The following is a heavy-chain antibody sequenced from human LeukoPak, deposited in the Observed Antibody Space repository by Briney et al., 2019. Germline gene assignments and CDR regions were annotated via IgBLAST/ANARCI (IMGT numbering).Heavy chain of an antibody. CDR1: DDSISSYY. CDR2: ISYSGST. Sequence: PSETLSLTCTVSDDSISSYYWSWIRQPPRTRLEWIGYISYSGSTKFNPSLESRVTISLDTSKNQFSLKVTSVTAADTAVYYCARVGRGDHTWGSYSFDSWGQGSLVTVSS. V-gene: IGHV4-59*12. D-gene: IGHD3-16*01. J-gene: IGHJ4*02. CDR3: ARVGRGDHTWGSYSFDS.